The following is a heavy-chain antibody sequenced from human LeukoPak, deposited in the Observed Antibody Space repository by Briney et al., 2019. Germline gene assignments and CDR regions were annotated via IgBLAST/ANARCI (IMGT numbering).Heavy chain of an antibody. V-gene: IGHV3-7*01. CDR2: IKQDGSEK. CDR1: GFNFNTYW. D-gene: IGHD3-22*01. CDR3: ARDGTGGYYDSSGYYPTHFDY. J-gene: IGHJ4*02. Sequence: GGSLRLSCAASGFNFNTYWMSWVRQAPGKGLEWVANIKQDGSEKFYVDSMKGRFTISRDNSKNSLYLQMNSLRAEDTAMYYCARDGTGGYYDSSGYYPTHFDYWGQGTLVTVSS.